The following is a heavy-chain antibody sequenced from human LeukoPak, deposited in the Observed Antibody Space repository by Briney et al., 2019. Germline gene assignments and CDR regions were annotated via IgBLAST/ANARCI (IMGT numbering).Heavy chain of an antibody. CDR1: GFTFSTSI. V-gene: IGHV3-66*01. Sequence: GGSLRLSCAASGFTFSTSIMSWVRQAPGKGLEWVSVIYSGGSTYYADSVKGRFTISRDNVKNSLYLQMNSLRAEDTAVYYCARDRWEMAAEIWGQGTLVTVSS. J-gene: IGHJ4*02. CDR2: IYSGGST. D-gene: IGHD5-24*01. CDR3: ARDRWEMAAEI.